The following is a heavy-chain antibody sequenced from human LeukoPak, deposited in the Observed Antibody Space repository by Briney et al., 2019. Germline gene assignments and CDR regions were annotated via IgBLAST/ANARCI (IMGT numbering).Heavy chain of an antibody. D-gene: IGHD3-22*01. V-gene: IGHV3-66*01. Sequence: GGSLRLSCAASGFTVSSNYMSWVRQAPGKGLEWVSVIYSGGSTYYADSVKGRFTISRDNSKNTLYLQMNSLRAEDTAVYYCARDQYYDSSGYYWSDYWGQGTPVTVSS. CDR1: GFTVSSNY. CDR3: ARDQYYDSSGYYWSDY. CDR2: IYSGGST. J-gene: IGHJ4*02.